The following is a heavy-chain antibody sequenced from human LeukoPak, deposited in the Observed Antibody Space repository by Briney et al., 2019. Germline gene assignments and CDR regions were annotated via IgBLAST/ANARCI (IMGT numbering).Heavy chain of an antibody. J-gene: IGHJ4*02. CDR3: AKDLIPRFYDSSGYPGV. CDR2: IRYDGSNK. Sequence: GGSLRLSCAASGFTFSSYGMHWVRQAPGKGLEWVAFIRYDGSNKYYADSVKGRFTISRDNPKNTLYLQMNSLRAEDTAVYYCAKDLIPRFYDSSGYPGVWGQGTLVTVSS. CDR1: GFTFSSYG. D-gene: IGHD3-22*01. V-gene: IGHV3-30*02.